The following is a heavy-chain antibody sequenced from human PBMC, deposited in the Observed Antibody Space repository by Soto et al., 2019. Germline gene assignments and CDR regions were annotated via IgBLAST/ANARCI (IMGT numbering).Heavy chain of an antibody. CDR1: GFTFYNHG. D-gene: IGHD3-3*01. J-gene: IGHJ6*03. V-gene: IGHV3-9*01. CDR3: AKEDSGFSSYMDV. Sequence: EVQLVESGGGLVQPGRSLRLSCVASGFTFYNHGMHWVQQAPGRGLEWVSGITWSSDSMGYADSVKGRFTISRDNAKNSLYLQMNSLRPEDTALYYCAKEDSGFSSYMDVWGKGTTVTVSS. CDR2: ITWSSDSM.